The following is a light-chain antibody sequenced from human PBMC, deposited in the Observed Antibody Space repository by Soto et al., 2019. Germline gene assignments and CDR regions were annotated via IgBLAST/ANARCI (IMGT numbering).Light chain of an antibody. CDR1: QSIRRY. V-gene: IGKV1-39*01. J-gene: IGKJ1*01. Sequence: DIHMTQSPSSLYASVGDRVTITCRASQSIRRYLNWYQVKPGKAPKLLIYAASTLQSGVPSGFSGSGSGTDFTLTISTLQPEDFATYYCEQSYNTPLTFGQGTKVEIK. CDR2: AAS. CDR3: EQSYNTPLT.